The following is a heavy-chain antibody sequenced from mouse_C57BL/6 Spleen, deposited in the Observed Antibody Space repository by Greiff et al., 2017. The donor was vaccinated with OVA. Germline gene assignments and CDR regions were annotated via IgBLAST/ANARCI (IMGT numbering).Heavy chain of an antibody. D-gene: IGHD3-3*01. J-gene: IGHJ4*01. V-gene: IGHV1-39*01. CDR3: ASGAVARDY. CDR2: IHPNYGTT. CDR1: GYSFTDYN. Sequence: VQLQQSGPELVKPGASVKISCKASGYSFTDYNMNWVKQSHGTSLEWIGVIHPNYGTTSYNQKLKGKATLTVYQSSSTAYMQLNSRTSEDSAVYYCASGAVARDYWGQGTPVTVSS.